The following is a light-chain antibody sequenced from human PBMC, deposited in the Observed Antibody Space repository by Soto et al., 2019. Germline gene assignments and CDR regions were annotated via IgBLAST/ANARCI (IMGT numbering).Light chain of an antibody. CDR3: QQYDKSPWT. Sequence: EIVMTHSPATLSVSPWERATLSCRASQSVSSSYLAWYQQKPGLAPRLLIYDASSRATGIPDRFSGSGSVTDFTLTISRLEPDDFAVYYCQQYDKSPWTFGQGTKVDIK. V-gene: IGKV3D-20*01. CDR1: QSVSSSY. J-gene: IGKJ1*01. CDR2: DAS.